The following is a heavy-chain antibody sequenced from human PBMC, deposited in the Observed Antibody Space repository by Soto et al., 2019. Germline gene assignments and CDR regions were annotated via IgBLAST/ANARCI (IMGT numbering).Heavy chain of an antibody. J-gene: IGHJ4*02. V-gene: IGHV3-23*01. CDR3: AKRRGAGGHFDY. D-gene: IGHD2-15*01. Sequence: EVQLLESGGGLVQPEGSLRLSCAASGFTFTSYAMGWVRQAPGKGLECVSVVSRGGSTHYADSVTGRFIVSRDNSKNTVPLQMNSLRADDTAVYYCAKRRGAGGHFDYWGQGALVTVSS. CDR1: GFTFTSYA. CDR2: VSRGGST.